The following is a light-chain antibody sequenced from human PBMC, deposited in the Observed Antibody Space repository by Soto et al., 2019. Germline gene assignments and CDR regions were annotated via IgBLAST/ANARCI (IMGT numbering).Light chain of an antibody. CDR2: VGS. V-gene: IGKV2-28*01. CDR1: QSLLNSNGNNY. CDR3: MQALQTPWA. Sequence: DIVMTQSPLSLPVTPGEPASISCRSSQSLLNSNGNNYLDWYLQKPGQSLQLLIYVGSNRASGVPDRFSGRGSGTDFTLKISSVEAEDVGVYYCMQALQTPWAFGQGTKVEIK. J-gene: IGKJ1*01.